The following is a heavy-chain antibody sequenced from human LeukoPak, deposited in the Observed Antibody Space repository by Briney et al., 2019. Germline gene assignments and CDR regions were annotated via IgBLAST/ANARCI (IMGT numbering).Heavy chain of an antibody. CDR3: ARPIIYYYYGMDV. CDR1: GFTFSSYE. J-gene: IGHJ6*04. Sequence: PGGSLRLSCAASGFTFSSYEMNWVRQAPGKGLEWVSYISSSGSTIYYADSVKGRFTISRDNAKNSLYLQMNSLRAEDTAAYYCARPIIYYYYGMDVWGKGTTVTVSS. CDR2: ISSSGSTI. V-gene: IGHV3-48*03.